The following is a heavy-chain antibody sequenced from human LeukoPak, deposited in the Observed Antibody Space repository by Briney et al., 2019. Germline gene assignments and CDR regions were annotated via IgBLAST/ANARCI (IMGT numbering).Heavy chain of an antibody. CDR3: ARQSTVATDW. V-gene: IGHV3-33*01. J-gene: IGHJ4*02. D-gene: IGHD4-23*01. CDR2: IYYDGTNK. Sequence: GTSLRLSCAASGFILSNYGMHWVRQAPGKGLEWVALIYYDGTNKHYADSVKGRFTISRDNSKNTLFLQMNSLRVEDTAVYYCARQSTVATDWWGQGTLVTVSS. CDR1: GFILSNYG.